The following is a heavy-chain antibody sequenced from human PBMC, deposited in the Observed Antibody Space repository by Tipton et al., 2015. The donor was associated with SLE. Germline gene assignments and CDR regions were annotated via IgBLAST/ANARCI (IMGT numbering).Heavy chain of an antibody. CDR1: GFTFSSYA. CDR3: ARDQAMVSYYFDY. J-gene: IGHJ4*02. Sequence: SLRLSCAASGFTFSSYAMTWVRQAPGRGLEWVSYISGGGDYTYYADSVKGRFTISRDNSENTLYLQMSSLRAEDTAVYYCARDQAMVSYYFDYWGQGTLVTVSS. V-gene: IGHV3-23*01. D-gene: IGHD5-18*01. CDR2: ISGGGDYT.